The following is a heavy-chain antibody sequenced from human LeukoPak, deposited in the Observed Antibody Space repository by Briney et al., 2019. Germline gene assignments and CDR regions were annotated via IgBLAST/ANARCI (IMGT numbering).Heavy chain of an antibody. Sequence: GGSLRLSCAASGFTFSDYYMSWIRQAPGKGLEWVSYISSSGSTMYYADSVKGRFTISRDNAKNSLYLQMNSLRAEDTAVYYCARQYYDSSGSDFDYWGQGTLVTVSS. CDR1: GFTFSDYY. CDR3: ARQYYDSSGSDFDY. CDR2: ISSSGSTM. J-gene: IGHJ4*02. D-gene: IGHD3-22*01. V-gene: IGHV3-11*01.